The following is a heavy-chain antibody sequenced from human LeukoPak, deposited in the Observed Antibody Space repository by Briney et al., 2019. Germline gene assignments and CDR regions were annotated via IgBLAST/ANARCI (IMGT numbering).Heavy chain of an antibody. V-gene: IGHV1-69*13. CDR3: ARTILTGQHYYYYMDV. D-gene: IGHD3-9*01. J-gene: IGHJ6*03. Sequence: GASVKVSCKASGGTFSSYAISWVRQAPGQGLEWMGGIIPIFGTANYAQKFQGRVTITADESTSTAYMELSSLRSEDTAVYYCARTILTGQHYYYYMDVWGKGTTVTISS. CDR2: IIPIFGTA. CDR1: GGTFSSYA.